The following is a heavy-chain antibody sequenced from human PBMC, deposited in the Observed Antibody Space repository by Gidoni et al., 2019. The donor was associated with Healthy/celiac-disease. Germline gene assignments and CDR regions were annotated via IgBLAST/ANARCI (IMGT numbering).Heavy chain of an antibody. CDR2: INHIGST. CDR3: AIVSNSSGWYIDY. J-gene: IGHJ4*02. CDR1: GGSFSGYY. V-gene: IGHV4-34*01. Sequence: QVQLQQWGAGLLKPSETLSLTCAVYGGSFSGYYWSWIRQPPGKGLEWIGEINHIGSTNYNPSLKSRVTISVDTSKNQFSLKLSSLTAADTAVYYCAIVSNSSGWYIDYWGQGTLVTVSS. D-gene: IGHD6-19*01.